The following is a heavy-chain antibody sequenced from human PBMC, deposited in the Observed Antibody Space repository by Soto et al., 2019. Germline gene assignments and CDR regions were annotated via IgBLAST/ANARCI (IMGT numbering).Heavy chain of an antibody. CDR3: ATRVQDPGKYYYGMDV. Sequence: PGESLQSSCEGSGYSFTSYWIGWVRQMPGKGLEWMGIIYPGDSDTRYSPSFQGQVTISADKSISTAYLQWSSLKASDTAMYYCATRVQDPGKYYYGMDVWGQGTTVTVSS. CDR1: GYSFTSYW. J-gene: IGHJ6*02. D-gene: IGHD6-13*01. V-gene: IGHV5-51*01. CDR2: IYPGDSDT.